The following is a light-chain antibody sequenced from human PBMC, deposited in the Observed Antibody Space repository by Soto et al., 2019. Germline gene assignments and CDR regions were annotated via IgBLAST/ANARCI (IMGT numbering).Light chain of an antibody. V-gene: IGLV1-44*01. CDR3: AAWDDSLNGPV. CDR1: SDDIGTYEY. J-gene: IGLJ2*01. Sequence: QSVLTQPASVSGSPGQTITISCTGSSDDIGTYEYISWHQHHPGKAPKLIIYSNNQRPSGVPDRFSGSKSGTSASLAISGLQSEDEADYYCAAWDDSLNGPVFGGGTQLTVL. CDR2: SNN.